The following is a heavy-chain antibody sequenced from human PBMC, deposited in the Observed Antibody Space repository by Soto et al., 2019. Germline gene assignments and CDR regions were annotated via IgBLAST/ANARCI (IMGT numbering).Heavy chain of an antibody. CDR2: IYYSGST. V-gene: IGHV4-59*01. Sequence: LSLTCTVSGGSISSYYWSWIRQPPGKGLEWIGYIYYSGSTNYNPSLKSRVTISVDTSKNQFSLKLSSVTAADTAVYYCARAGSYSSSAWFDPWGQGTLVTVSS. CDR1: GGSISSYY. D-gene: IGHD6-13*01. J-gene: IGHJ5*02. CDR3: ARAGSYSSSAWFDP.